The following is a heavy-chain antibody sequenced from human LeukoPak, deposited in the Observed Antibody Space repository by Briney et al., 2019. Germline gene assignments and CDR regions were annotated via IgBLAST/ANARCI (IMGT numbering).Heavy chain of an antibody. CDR3: ARSIVVVVAATRISWFDP. CDR2: ISSSGSTI. D-gene: IGHD2-15*01. Sequence: PGGSLRLSCAASGFTFSSYEMNWVRQAPGKGLEWASYISSSGSTIYYADSVKGRFTICRDNAKNSLYLQMNSLRAEDTAVYYCARSIVVVVAATRISWFDPWGQGTLVTVSS. V-gene: IGHV3-48*03. J-gene: IGHJ5*02. CDR1: GFTFSSYE.